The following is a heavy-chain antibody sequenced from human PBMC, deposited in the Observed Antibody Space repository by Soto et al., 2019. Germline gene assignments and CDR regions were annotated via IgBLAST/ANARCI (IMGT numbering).Heavy chain of an antibody. CDR1: GFSLSSTRMA. D-gene: IGHD6-19*01. V-gene: IGHV2-5*02. Sequence: SGPTPVNPTQTLTLTCTFSGFSLSSTRMAVGWIRQPPGKALEWLALIYWDDDKRYSPFLKSRLTITKDTSKNQVVLTMSNMDPVDTARYYCAHIVVAGLGYYFDYWGQGTLVTVSS. CDR2: IYWDDDK. J-gene: IGHJ4*02. CDR3: AHIVVAGLGYYFDY.